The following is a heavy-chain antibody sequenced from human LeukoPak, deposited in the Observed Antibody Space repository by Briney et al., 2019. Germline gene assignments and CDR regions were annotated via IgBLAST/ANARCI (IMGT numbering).Heavy chain of an antibody. CDR3: AREPLYCSSTSCYAYFDY. Sequence: SETLSLTCAVYGGSFSGYYWSWIRQPPEKGLDWLGEITRTGRINYNPALKGRVTMSLDTSKNQFSLELSSMTAADTAVYYCAREPLYCSSTSCYAYFDYWGQGTLVTVSS. V-gene: IGHV4-34*01. CDR1: GGSFSGYY. CDR2: ITRTGRI. D-gene: IGHD2-2*01. J-gene: IGHJ4*02.